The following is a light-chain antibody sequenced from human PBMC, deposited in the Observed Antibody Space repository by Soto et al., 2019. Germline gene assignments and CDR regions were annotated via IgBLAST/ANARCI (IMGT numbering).Light chain of an antibody. CDR3: QQSSSTTVT. Sequence: DIQMTQSPSSLSASVGDRVTITCRASQSISSYLNWYQQKPGKAPKLLIYAASSLQSGVPSRFSGSGSGTDFTLTISSLQPEDFATYYCQQSSSTTVTFGQGTKVDIK. V-gene: IGKV1-39*01. CDR2: AAS. CDR1: QSISSY. J-gene: IGKJ1*01.